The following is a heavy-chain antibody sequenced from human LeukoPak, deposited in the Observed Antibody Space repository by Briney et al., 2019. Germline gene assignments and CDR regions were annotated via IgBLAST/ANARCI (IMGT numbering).Heavy chain of an antibody. CDR1: GFTFSNYG. V-gene: IGHV3-30*18. CDR2: ISYDGSNK. D-gene: IGHD3-22*01. J-gene: IGHJ4*02. Sequence: PGGSLRLSCAVSGFTFSNYGMPWVRQAPGKGLEWVAVISYDGSNKYYADSVKGRFTISRDNSKNTLYLQMNSLRAEDTAVYYCAKEAFDSSGSSDYWGQGTLVTVSS. CDR3: AKEAFDSSGSSDY.